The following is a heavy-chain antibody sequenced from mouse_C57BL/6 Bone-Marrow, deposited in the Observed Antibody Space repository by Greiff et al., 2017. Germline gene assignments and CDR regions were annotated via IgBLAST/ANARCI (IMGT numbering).Heavy chain of an antibody. Sequence: QVQLKESGAELVRPGASVTLSCKASGYTFTDYEMHWVKQTPVHGLEWIGAIDPETGGTAYNQKFKGKAILTADKSSSTAYMELSSLTSEDSAVYYCTEYDYYLYAMDYWGQGTSVTVSS. CDR3: TEYDYYLYAMDY. J-gene: IGHJ4*01. CDR1: GYTFTDYE. D-gene: IGHD2-4*01. CDR2: IDPETGGT. V-gene: IGHV1-15*01.